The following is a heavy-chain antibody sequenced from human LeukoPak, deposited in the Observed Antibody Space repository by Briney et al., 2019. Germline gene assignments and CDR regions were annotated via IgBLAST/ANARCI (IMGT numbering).Heavy chain of an antibody. J-gene: IGHJ4*02. V-gene: IGHV1-18*01. CDR2: ISVYNDNR. CDR3: VGDGRFDYIHFYYFYY. D-gene: IGHD3-16*01. CDR1: LYTLYRYG. Sequence: ASVKVSFQASLYTLYRYGISWARPAPGQGLEWMAWISVYNDNRRYAQNFQGRVTLTTDKSTSTAYMELRSLKSDDTATYYCVGDGRFDYIHFYYFYYWGQGTQVTVSS.